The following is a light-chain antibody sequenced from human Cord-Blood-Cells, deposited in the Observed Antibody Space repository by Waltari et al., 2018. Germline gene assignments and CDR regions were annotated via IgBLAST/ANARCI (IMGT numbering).Light chain of an antibody. J-gene: IGKJ4*01. V-gene: IGKV1-9*01. CDR2: AAS. CDR1: QGISSY. CDR3: QQLNSYPLT. Sequence: DIQLTQSPSFLSASVGDRVTITCRASQGISSYLAWYQQKPWKAPKLLIYAASTLQSGVPSRFSGSGSETEFTLTISSLQPEDFATYYCQQLNSYPLTFGGGTKVEIK.